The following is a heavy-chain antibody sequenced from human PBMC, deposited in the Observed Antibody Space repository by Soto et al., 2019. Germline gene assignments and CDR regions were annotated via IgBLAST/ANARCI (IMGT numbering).Heavy chain of an antibody. CDR1: GGSISSSSYY. V-gene: IGHV4-39*01. J-gene: IGHJ4*02. CDR2: IYYSGSA. CDR3: ARHSHCSGGRCYARQWIDY. D-gene: IGHD2-15*01. Sequence: SETLSLTCTVSGGSISSSSYYWGWIRQPPGMGLEWIGSIYYSGSAYYNPSLKSRVTISVDTSKNQFSLKLSSVTAADTAVYYCARHSHCSGGRCYARQWIDYWGQGTLVTVSS.